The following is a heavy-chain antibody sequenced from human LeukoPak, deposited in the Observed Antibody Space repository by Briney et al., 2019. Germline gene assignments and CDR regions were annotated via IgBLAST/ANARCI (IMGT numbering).Heavy chain of an antibody. J-gene: IGHJ6*03. CDR2: ISSSGSTI. V-gene: IGHV3-11*04. D-gene: IGHD6-19*01. CDR3: ARGIRIAVAGPHYFYYYMDV. Sequence: PGGSLRLSCAASGFTFSDHYLNWVRQAPGKGLEWVSYISSSGSTIYYADSVKGRFTISRDNAKNSLYLQMNSLRAEDTTVYYCARGIRIAVAGPHYFYYYMDVWGKGTTVTISS. CDR1: GFTFSDHY.